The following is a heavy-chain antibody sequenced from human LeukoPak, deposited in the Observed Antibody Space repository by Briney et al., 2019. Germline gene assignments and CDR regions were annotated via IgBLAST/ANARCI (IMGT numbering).Heavy chain of an antibody. J-gene: IGHJ3*02. V-gene: IGHV3-33*01. Sequence: GGSLRLSCAASGLTFSTYAMYWVRQAPGKGLEGVTVIWYDGSNYYYADTVKGRFTISRDNSKITLYLQMNSLRADDTAVYYCARGAYCSGGRCPGAFDIWGQGTMVTVSS. CDR3: ARGAYCSGGRCPGAFDI. CDR1: GLTFSTYA. D-gene: IGHD2-15*01. CDR2: IWYDGSNY.